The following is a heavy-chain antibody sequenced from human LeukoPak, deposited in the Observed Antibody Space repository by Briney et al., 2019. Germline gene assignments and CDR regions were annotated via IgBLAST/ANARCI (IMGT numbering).Heavy chain of an antibody. Sequence: PGRSLRLSCAASGFTFSTYAMHWVRQAPDKGLEWVAVISYDGSNKYYADSVKGRFTISRDNSENSLYLQMDSLTAEDTAVYYCTRKGSQWDFLVDYWGQGTRVAVSP. CDR2: ISYDGSNK. CDR3: TRKGSQWDFLVDY. V-gene: IGHV3-30*04. J-gene: IGHJ4*02. CDR1: GFTFSTYA. D-gene: IGHD2/OR15-2a*01.